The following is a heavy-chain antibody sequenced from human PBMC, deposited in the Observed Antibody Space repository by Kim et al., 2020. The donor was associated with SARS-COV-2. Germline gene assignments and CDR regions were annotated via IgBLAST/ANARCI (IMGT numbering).Heavy chain of an antibody. CDR3: ATEPTSLAAHYFDY. CDR2: ISTSGRYT. J-gene: IGHJ4*02. CDR1: GFTLSGYS. V-gene: IGHV3-21*01. Sequence: GGSLRLSCAASGFTLSGYSVNWVRQAPGKGLEWVASISTSGRYTLYSDSVKGRFTISRDNAKHSVSLQMNSLRAEDTAVYYCATEPTSLAAHYFDYWGQGTLVTVSS. D-gene: IGHD6-19*01.